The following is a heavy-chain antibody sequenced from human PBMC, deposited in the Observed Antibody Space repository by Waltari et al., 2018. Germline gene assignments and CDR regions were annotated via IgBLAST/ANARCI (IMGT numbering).Heavy chain of an antibody. CDR1: GFTFSDYY. Sequence: EVQLVESGGGLVQPGGSLRLSCAVSGFTFSDYYMDWVRKAPGKGLEWVARTRNKGKSSTTEYSSSVKGRFIISIDESKNSLFLQMNSLKTEDTAVYYCARGPSIMITFGAAAFDIWGQGTMVTVSS. D-gene: IGHD3-16*01. J-gene: IGHJ3*02. CDR3: ARGPSIMITFGAAAFDI. V-gene: IGHV3-72*01. CDR2: TRNKGKSSTT.